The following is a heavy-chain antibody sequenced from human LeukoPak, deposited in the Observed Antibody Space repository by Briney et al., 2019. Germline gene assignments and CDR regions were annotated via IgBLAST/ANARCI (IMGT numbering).Heavy chain of an antibody. CDR3: TRLISRDYATSFDDY. J-gene: IGHJ4*02. Sequence: GGSLRLSCAASGFTFSGSAMHWVRQASGKGLEWVGRIRSKANSYATAYAASVKGRFTISRDDSKNTAYLQMNSLKTEDTAVYYCTRLISRDYATSFDDYWGQGTLVTVSS. CDR2: IRSKANSYAT. CDR1: GFTFSGSA. V-gene: IGHV3-73*01. D-gene: IGHD4-17*01.